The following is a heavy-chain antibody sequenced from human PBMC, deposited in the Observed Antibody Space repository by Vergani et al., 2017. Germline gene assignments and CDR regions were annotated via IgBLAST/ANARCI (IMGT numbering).Heavy chain of an antibody. D-gene: IGHD3-16*02. Sequence: EVHLLESGGGQVEAGGSLRLSCVASGFTFTNYAMSWVRQTPGKGLEWISAIYDGGASTYYADSVKGRFTISRDNSNNTLYLQMHSLRAEDTAIYYCAKDSDDYVWGSYRIYGSFNYWGLGTLVTVSS. V-gene: IGHV3-23*01. J-gene: IGHJ4*02. CDR1: GFTFTNYA. CDR2: IYDGGAST. CDR3: AKDSDDYVWGSYRIYGSFNY.